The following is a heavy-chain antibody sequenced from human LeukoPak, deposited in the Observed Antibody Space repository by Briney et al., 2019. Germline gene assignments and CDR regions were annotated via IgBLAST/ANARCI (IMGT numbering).Heavy chain of an antibody. J-gene: IGHJ4*02. CDR3: ARVIWTSTVTTYYLDY. CDR2: INAGNGKT. V-gene: IGHV1-3*01. D-gene: IGHD4-17*01. CDR1: GYSFTNYA. Sequence: GASVKVSCKASGYSFTNYAIHWVRQAPGQRLEWMGWINAGNGKTKYSQKFQGRVTITRDTSATTAYMELSSLRSEDTAVYYCARVIWTSTVTTYYLDYWGQETLVTVSS.